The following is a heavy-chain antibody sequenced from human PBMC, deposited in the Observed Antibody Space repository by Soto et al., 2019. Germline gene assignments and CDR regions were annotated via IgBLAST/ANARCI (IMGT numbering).Heavy chain of an antibody. J-gene: IGHJ4*02. Sequence: QVPLVESGGGVVQPGRSLRLSCAASRFTFSSYGMHWVRQAPGKGLEWVAVISYDATYKRYADSVKGRFTISRDNSKNTLYLQMNSLRVEDTALYYCTTLYGDAYDYWGQGTLVTVSS. CDR1: RFTFSSYG. CDR3: TTLYGDAYDY. V-gene: IGHV3-30*03. D-gene: IGHD4-17*01. CDR2: ISYDATYK.